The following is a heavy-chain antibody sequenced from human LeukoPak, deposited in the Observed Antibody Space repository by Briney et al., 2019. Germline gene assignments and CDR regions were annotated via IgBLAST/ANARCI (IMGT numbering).Heavy chain of an antibody. J-gene: IGHJ4*02. Sequence: PGGSLRLSCAASGFTFSSYAMSWVRQAPGKGLEWVSAISGSGGSTYYADSVKGRFTISRDNAKNSLYLQMNSLRAEDTAVYYCARDSGGSSWSIYYFDYWGQGTLVTVSS. CDR1: GFTFSSYA. CDR3: ARDSGGSSWSIYYFDY. D-gene: IGHD6-13*01. CDR2: ISGSGGST. V-gene: IGHV3-23*01.